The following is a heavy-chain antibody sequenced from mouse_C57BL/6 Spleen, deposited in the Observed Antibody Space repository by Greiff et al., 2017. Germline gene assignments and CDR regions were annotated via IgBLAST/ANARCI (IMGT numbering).Heavy chain of an antibody. J-gene: IGHJ4*01. CDR3: ARGGPYAMDY. CDR1: GYSITSGYY. Sequence: EVHLVESGPGLVKPSQSLSLTCSVTGYSITSGYYWNWIRQFPGNKLEWMGYIGYDGSNNYNPSLKNRISITRDPSKNQFFLKLNSVTTEDTATYYCARGGPYAMDYWGQGTSVTVSS. V-gene: IGHV3-6*01. CDR2: IGYDGSN.